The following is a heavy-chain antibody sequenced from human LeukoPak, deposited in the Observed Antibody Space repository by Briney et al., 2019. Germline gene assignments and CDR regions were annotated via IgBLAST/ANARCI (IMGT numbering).Heavy chain of an antibody. V-gene: IGHV3-23*01. Sequence: GGSLRLSCAASGFTFSSYAMSWVRQAPGKGLEWVSAISGGGGSTYYADSVKGRFTISRDNSKNTLYLQMNSLRAEDTAVYYCAKDLGDPWNYFDYWGQGTLVTVSS. CDR1: GFTFSSYA. D-gene: IGHD3-16*01. CDR3: AKDLGDPWNYFDY. J-gene: IGHJ4*02. CDR2: ISGGGGST.